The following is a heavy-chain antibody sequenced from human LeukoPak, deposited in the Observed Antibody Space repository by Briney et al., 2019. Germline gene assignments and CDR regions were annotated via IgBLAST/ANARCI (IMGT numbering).Heavy chain of an antibody. Sequence: GGSLRLSCAASGFTFSSYSMNWVRQAPGKGLEWVSSISSSSSYIYYADSVKGRFTISRDNAKNSLYLQMNSLRAEDTAVYYCARESVAGTVSFDIWGQGKMVTVSS. CDR2: ISSSSSYI. CDR3: ARESVAGTVSFDI. J-gene: IGHJ3*02. CDR1: GFTFSSYS. V-gene: IGHV3-21*01. D-gene: IGHD6-19*01.